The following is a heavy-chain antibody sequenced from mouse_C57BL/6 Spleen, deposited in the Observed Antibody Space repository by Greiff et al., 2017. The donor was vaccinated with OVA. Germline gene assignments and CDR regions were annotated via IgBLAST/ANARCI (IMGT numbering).Heavy chain of an antibody. CDR1: GFSLTSYA. Sequence: VKLVESGPGLVAPSQSLSITCTVSGFSLTSYAISWVRQPPGKGLEWLGVIWTGGGTNYNSALKSRLSISKDNSKSQVFLKMNSLQTDDTARYYRARSYDGYYGGYFDVWGTGTTVTVSS. J-gene: IGHJ1*03. CDR2: IWTGGGT. V-gene: IGHV2-9-1*01. D-gene: IGHD2-3*01. CDR3: ARSYDGYYGGYFDV.